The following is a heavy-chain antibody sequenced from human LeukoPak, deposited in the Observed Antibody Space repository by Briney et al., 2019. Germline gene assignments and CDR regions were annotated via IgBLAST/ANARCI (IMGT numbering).Heavy chain of an antibody. CDR3: ARTLFYDSSGSPYFDY. Sequence: PSETLSLTCRVSGGSIGSYYWSWIRQPPGKGLEWIGYINYSGSTNYNPSLKSRVTISVDTSKNQFSLKLSSVTAADTAVYYCARTLFYDSSGSPYFDYWGQGTLVTVSS. J-gene: IGHJ4*02. CDR1: GGSIGSYY. CDR2: INYSGST. V-gene: IGHV4-59*01. D-gene: IGHD3-22*01.